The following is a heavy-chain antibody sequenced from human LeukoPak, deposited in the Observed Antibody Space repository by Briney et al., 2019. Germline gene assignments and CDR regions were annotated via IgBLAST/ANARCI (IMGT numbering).Heavy chain of an antibody. D-gene: IGHD6-13*01. CDR2: ISAYNGDT. V-gene: IGHV1-18*01. Sequence: ASVKVSCKTSGYSENFYGITWVRQVAGQGLEWMGWISAYNGDTNYAQNLQGRVTMTTDTSTNTAYMELRSLRSDDTAIYYCARDLGKQQLGFDHWGQETLVTVSS. CDR1: GYSENFYG. CDR3: ARDLGKQQLGFDH. J-gene: IGHJ4*02.